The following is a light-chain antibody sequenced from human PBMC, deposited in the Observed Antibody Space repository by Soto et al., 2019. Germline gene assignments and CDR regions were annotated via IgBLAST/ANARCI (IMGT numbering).Light chain of an antibody. CDR1: QTISNK. Sequence: ASLSCRASQTISNKLVWYQQKPGQAPRLLIYDASTRATGIPARFSGSGSGTDFTLTISSLEPEDFAVYYCQQRSNWPPRTFGQGTKVDIK. V-gene: IGKV3-11*01. J-gene: IGKJ1*01. CDR3: QQRSNWPPRT. CDR2: DAS.